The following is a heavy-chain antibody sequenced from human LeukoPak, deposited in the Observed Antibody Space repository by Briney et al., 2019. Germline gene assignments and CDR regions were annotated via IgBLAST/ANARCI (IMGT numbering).Heavy chain of an antibody. CDR1: GGSFRGYY. J-gene: IGHJ4*02. CDR2: INHGGST. V-gene: IGHV4-34*01. Sequence: SETLSLTCAVYGGSFRGYYWTWIRQPPGMGLEWIGEINHGGSTNCNPSLKSRVTTSVDTSKNQFSLRLSSVTAADTAVYFCAKVGNYYDSSAFLQPFDSWGQGTLVTVSS. CDR3: AKVGNYYDSSAFLQPFDS. D-gene: IGHD3-22*01.